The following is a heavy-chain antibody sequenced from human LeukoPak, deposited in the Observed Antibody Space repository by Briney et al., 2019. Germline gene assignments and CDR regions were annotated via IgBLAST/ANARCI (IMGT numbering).Heavy chain of an antibody. Sequence: PGGSLRLSCAASGFTFDDYAMHWVRQAPGKGLEWVSGISWNSGSIGYADSVKGRFAISRDNAKNSLYLQMNSLRAEDTALYYCAKGPRGYSYGPPASPFDYWGQGTLVTVSS. CDR3: AKGPRGYSYGPPASPFDY. D-gene: IGHD5-18*01. CDR2: ISWNSGSI. J-gene: IGHJ4*02. CDR1: GFTFDDYA. V-gene: IGHV3-9*01.